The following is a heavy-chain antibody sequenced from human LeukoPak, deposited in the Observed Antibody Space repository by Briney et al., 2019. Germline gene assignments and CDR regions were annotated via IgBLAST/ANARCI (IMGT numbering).Heavy chain of an antibody. V-gene: IGHV1-18*01. CDR1: GYTFTTYG. J-gene: IGHJ4*02. CDR3: ARGQSGSYLSPSDY. D-gene: IGHD1-26*01. Sequence: ASVKVSCKASGYTFTTYGVSWVRQAPGQGLEWMGWISAYTGNTNYAQKLQGRVTMTTDTSTGTAYMELRSLRSDDTAVYYCARGQSGSYLSPSDYWGQGTLVTVSS. CDR2: ISAYTGNT.